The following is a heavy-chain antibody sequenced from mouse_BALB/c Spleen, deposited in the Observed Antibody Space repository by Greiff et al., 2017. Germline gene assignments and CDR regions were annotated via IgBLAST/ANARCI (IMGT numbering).Heavy chain of an antibody. V-gene: IGHV2-6-2*01. D-gene: IGHD2-4*01. Sequence: QVQLQQSGPDLVAPSQSLSITCTVSGFSLTSYGVHWVRQPPGKGLEWLVVIWSDGSTTYNSALKSRLSISKDNSKSQVFLKMNSLQTDDTAMYYCARRGDYDLYAMDYWGQGTSVTVSS. CDR1: GFSLTSYG. CDR2: IWSDGST. CDR3: ARRGDYDLYAMDY. J-gene: IGHJ4*01.